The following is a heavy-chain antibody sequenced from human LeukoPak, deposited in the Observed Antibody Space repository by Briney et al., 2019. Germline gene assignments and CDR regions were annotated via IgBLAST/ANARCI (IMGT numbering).Heavy chain of an antibody. V-gene: IGHV4-34*01. J-gene: IGHJ5*02. CDR2: INHSGST. Sequence: SETLSLTCAVYGGSFSGYYWSWIRQPPGKGLEWIGEINHSGSTNYNPSLKSRVTISVDTSKNQFSLKLSSVTAADTAVYYCARERPLRWVNWFDPWGQGTLVTVSS. D-gene: IGHD4-23*01. CDR3: ARERPLRWVNWFDP. CDR1: GGSFSGYY.